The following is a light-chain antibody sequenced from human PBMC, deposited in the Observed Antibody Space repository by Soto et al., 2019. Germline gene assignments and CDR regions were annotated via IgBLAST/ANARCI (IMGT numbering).Light chain of an antibody. J-gene: IGLJ2*01. CDR3: CSYAGSYTVV. CDR1: SSDVGGYNY. CDR2: XXX. V-gene: IGLV2-11*01. Sequence: QSALTQPRSVSGSPGQSVTISCTGTSSDVGGYNYVSWYQQHPGKAPKLMIYXXXXXXXXXXXXXXXSKSGNTASLTISGLQAXXXXXYYCCSYAGSYTVVFGGGTKLTVL.